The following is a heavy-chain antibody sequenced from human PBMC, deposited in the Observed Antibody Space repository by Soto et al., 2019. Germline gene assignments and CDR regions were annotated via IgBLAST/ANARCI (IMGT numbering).Heavy chain of an antibody. CDR2: ISGSGGST. CDR3: AERGYSYELFYYYYYMDV. CDR1: GFTFSSYA. D-gene: IGHD5-18*01. Sequence: GGSLRLSCAASGFTFSSYAMSWVRQAPGKGLEWVSAISGSGGSTYYADSVKGRFTISRDNSKNTLYLQMNSLRAEDTAVYYCAERGYSYELFYYYYYMDVWGKGTTVTVSS. J-gene: IGHJ6*03. V-gene: IGHV3-23*01.